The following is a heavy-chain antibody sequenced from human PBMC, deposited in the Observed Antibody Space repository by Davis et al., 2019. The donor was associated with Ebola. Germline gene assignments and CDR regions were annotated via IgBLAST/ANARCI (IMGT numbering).Heavy chain of an antibody. CDR2: MNPNSGNT. D-gene: IGHD6-13*01. V-gene: IGHV1-8*02. CDR1: GGTFSSYA. J-gene: IGHJ4*02. Sequence: ASVKVSCKASGGTFSSYAISWVRQATGQGLEWMGWMNPNSGNTGYAQKFQGRVTMTRNTSISTAYMELSSLRSEDTAVYYCARRERRAAQGLGYWGQGTLVTVSS. CDR3: ARRERRAAQGLGY.